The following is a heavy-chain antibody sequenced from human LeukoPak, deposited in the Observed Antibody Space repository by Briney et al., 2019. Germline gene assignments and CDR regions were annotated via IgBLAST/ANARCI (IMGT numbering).Heavy chain of an antibody. CDR3: AKIYGSGSYYRGEFDY. V-gene: IGHV3-23*01. Sequence: GGSLRLSCAASGFTFRRYGMNWVRQAPGKGLEWVSAISGSGGSTYYGDSVKGRFTISRDNSKNTLYLQMNSLRAEDTAVYYCAKIYGSGSYYRGEFDYWGQGTLVTVSS. D-gene: IGHD3-10*01. CDR1: GFTFRRYG. J-gene: IGHJ4*02. CDR2: ISGSGGST.